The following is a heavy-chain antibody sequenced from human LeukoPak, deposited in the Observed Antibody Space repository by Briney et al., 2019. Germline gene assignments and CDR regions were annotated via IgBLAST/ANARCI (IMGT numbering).Heavy chain of an antibody. CDR1: GGSFSGYY. V-gene: IGHV4-34*01. CDR2: INHSGST. Sequence: SETLTLTCAVYGGSFSGYYWSWIRQPPGKGLEWIGVINHSGSTNYNPSLKSRVTISVDTSNNQFSLKLSSVTAADTAVYYCERPPFDPCGQGTLVTVSS. J-gene: IGHJ5*02. CDR3: ERPPFDP.